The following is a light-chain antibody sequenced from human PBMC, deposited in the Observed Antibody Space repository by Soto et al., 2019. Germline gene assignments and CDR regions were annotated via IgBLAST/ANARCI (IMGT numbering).Light chain of an antibody. CDR2: WAS. V-gene: IGKV4-1*01. J-gene: IGKJ1*01. CDR1: QTILYSANNNNY. CDR3: HQYLSAPWT. Sequence: DIVMTQSPDSLAVSLGERATINCESSQTILYSANNNNYLAWYQQKPGQPPNLLIYWASTRESGVPDRFSGSGSGTDFTLTISSLQAEDVAVYYCHQYLSAPWTFGQGTKVEIK.